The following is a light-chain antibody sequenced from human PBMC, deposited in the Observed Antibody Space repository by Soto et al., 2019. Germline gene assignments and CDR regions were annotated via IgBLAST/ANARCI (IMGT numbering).Light chain of an antibody. V-gene: IGKV1-39*01. CDR1: QSVSRY. CDR3: QQSSSTPRM. CDR2: AAT. J-gene: IGKJ1*01. Sequence: DIQMTQSPSSLSASVGDRVTITCRASQSVSRYVNWYQQKPGKAPKFLIYAATSLQSGVPTRFSGSGSGTDFTLPISSLQPDDFATYYCQQSSSTPRMFGQGTRVEIK.